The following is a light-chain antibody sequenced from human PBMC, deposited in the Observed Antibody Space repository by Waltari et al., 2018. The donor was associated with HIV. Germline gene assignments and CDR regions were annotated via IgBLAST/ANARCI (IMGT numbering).Light chain of an antibody. CDR3: SSYTSSATGV. V-gene: IGLV2-14*01. CDR1: SRDIGDYNY. CDR2: EVS. J-gene: IGLJ2*01. Sequence: QSAMTQPASVSGSPGQSSTISCTGPSRDIGDYNYVSWYQQYPGKAPKLMIYEVSNRPSGVSNRFSGSKSGNTASLTISGLQAEDEADYYCSSYTSSATGVFGGGTKLTVL.